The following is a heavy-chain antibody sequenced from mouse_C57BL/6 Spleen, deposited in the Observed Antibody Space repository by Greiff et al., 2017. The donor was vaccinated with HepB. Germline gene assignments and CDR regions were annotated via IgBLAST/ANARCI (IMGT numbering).Heavy chain of an antibody. D-gene: IGHD2-1*01. V-gene: IGHV1-58*01. J-gene: IGHJ2*01. CDR1: GYTFTSYG. Sequence: EVKVVESGAELVRPGSSVKMSCKTSGYTFTSYGINWVKQRPGQGLEWIGYIYIGNGYTEYNEKFKGKATLTSDTSSSTAYMQLSSLTSEDSAIYFCARNEGYGNYYFDYWGQGTTLTVSS. CDR2: IYIGNGYT. CDR3: ARNEGYGNYYFDY.